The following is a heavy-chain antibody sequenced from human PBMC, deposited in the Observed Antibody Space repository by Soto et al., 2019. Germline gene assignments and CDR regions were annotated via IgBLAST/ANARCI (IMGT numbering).Heavy chain of an antibody. D-gene: IGHD3-22*01. CDR1: GGSISSGDYY. J-gene: IGHJ3*02. CDR2: IYYSGSA. CDR3: AREVYYDRAFDI. Sequence: SETLALTCTVSGGSISSGDYYWTWMRQPPGKGLEWIGYIYYSGSAFYNPSLKSRVTMSVDTSKNQFSLKLSSVTAADTAVYYCAREVYYDRAFDIWGQGTMVTVSS. V-gene: IGHV4-30-4*01.